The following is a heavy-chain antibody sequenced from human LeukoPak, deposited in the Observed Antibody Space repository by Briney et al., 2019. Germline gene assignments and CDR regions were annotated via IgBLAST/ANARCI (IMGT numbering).Heavy chain of an antibody. CDR1: GFTFSDYN. Sequence: GGSLRLSCAASGFTFSDYNMRWIRQAPGKGLEWVSSISRSGSTKYYADSVKGRFTISRDNAKNSLFLQMNSLGAEDTAVYYCAREGVAAAADYWGQGTLVTVSS. CDR3: AREGVAAAADY. V-gene: IGHV3-11*01. D-gene: IGHD6-13*01. CDR2: ISRSGSTK. J-gene: IGHJ4*02.